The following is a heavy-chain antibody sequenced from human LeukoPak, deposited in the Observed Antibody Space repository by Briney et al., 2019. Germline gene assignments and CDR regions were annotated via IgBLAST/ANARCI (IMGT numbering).Heavy chain of an antibody. D-gene: IGHD3-10*01. V-gene: IGHV1-3*01. J-gene: IGHJ4*02. CDR2: INAGNGKT. CDR1: GFTFTNYA. Sequence: ASVKVSCKASGFTFTNYAIQWVRQAPGQRLEWMGWINAGNGKTKYSQKFQGRVTITRDTSASTAYMELSSLRSEDTAVYYCARASITMVRGVINGLGYWGQGTLVTVSS. CDR3: ARASITMVRGVINGLGY.